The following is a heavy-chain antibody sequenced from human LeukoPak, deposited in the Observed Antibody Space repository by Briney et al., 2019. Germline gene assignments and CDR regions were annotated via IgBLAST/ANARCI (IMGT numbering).Heavy chain of an antibody. D-gene: IGHD3-22*01. Sequence: PGGSLRLSCAASGFTFSSYSMTWVRQAPGKGLEWVSYISGSGDTTSYADSVKGRFTISRDKSKSTLYLQMNSLRAEDTALYYCATDSGNGYGCGYVDYWGQGTRVTVSS. J-gene: IGHJ4*02. CDR3: ATDSGNGYGCGYVDY. CDR2: ISGSGDTT. CDR1: GFTFSSYS. V-gene: IGHV3-23*01.